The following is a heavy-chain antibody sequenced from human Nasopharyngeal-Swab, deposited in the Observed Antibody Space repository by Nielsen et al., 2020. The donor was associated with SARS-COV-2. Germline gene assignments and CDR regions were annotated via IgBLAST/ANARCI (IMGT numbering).Heavy chain of an antibody. D-gene: IGHD3-16*01. Sequence: WIRQPPGKGLEWISYVSDNGRTMYYADSVKGRFTISRDNAENSVYLQMNSLTVEDTAVDYCGSRGRGGGAWDYWGQGTLVTVSS. CDR2: VSDNGRTM. J-gene: IGHJ4*02. V-gene: IGHV3-48*03. CDR3: GSRGRGGGAWDY.